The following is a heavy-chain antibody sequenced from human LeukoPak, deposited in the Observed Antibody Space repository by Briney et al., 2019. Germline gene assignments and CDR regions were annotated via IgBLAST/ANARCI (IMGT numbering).Heavy chain of an antibody. CDR3: ARGYYYGSGNYYNNWFDP. D-gene: IGHD3-10*01. CDR2: ISSNGGST. CDR1: GFTFSSYA. V-gene: IGHV3-64*04. Sequence: SGGSLRLSCSASGFTFSSYAMHWVRQAPGKGLEYVSAISSNGGSTYYADSVKGRFTISRDNSKNTLYLQMNSLRAEDTAVYYCARGYYYGSGNYYNNWFDPWGQGTLVTVSS. J-gene: IGHJ5*02.